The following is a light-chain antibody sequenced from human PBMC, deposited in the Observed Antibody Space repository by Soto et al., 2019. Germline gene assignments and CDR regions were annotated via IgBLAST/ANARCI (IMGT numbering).Light chain of an antibody. CDR3: QTWGPGIRV. Sequence: QLVLTQSPSASASLGASVKLTCTLSSEHSDYAMAWHQQQPKKGPRYLMMVNRDGSHSRGDGIPDRFSGSRSGAERYLTISSLQSEDEADYFCQTWGPGIRVFGGGTKVTVL. CDR2: VNRDGSH. J-gene: IGLJ3*02. V-gene: IGLV4-69*01. CDR1: SEHSDYA.